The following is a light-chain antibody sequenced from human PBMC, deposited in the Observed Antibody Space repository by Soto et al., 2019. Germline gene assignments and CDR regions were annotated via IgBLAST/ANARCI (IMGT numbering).Light chain of an antibody. J-gene: IGKJ1*01. CDR2: DAS. CDR1: QGISSY. Sequence: AIRVTPSPSSLSASTGDRVTITFRASQGISSYLAWYQQKPGKAPKLLIYDASSLESGVPSRFSGSGSGTEFTLTISSLQPDDFATYYCQQYNSYWTFGQGTKVDI. CDR3: QQYNSYWT. V-gene: IGKV1-8*01.